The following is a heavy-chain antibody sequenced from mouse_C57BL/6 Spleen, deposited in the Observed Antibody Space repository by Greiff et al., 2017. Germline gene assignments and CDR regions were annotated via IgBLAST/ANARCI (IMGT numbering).Heavy chain of an antibody. CDR3: AGSVYEDDGGEAMDH. CDR2: INPNNGGT. D-gene: IGHD2-4*01. V-gene: IGHV1-26*01. Sequence: EVQLQQSGPELVKPGASVKLSCKASGYTFTDYYMNWVKQRHGKSLEWIGDINPNNGGTSYNQKFKGKATLTVDKSSSTAYMELRSLTSEDSADCYCAGSVYEDDGGEAMDHWGQGTSVTVSS. CDR1: GYTFTDYY. J-gene: IGHJ4*01.